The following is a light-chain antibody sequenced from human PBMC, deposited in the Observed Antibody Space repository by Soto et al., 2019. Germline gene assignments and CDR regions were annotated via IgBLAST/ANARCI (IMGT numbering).Light chain of an antibody. CDR1: QSVSTSY. J-gene: IGKJ4*01. Sequence: DIVLRQSPGTLYLSPGHRATLSCSASQSVSTSYLAWYQQKPGQAPRLLIYGASSRATGIPDRFSGSGSGTEFTLTISSLQSEDFAVAYCQQYNNWPPLPFGAGTKVEIK. V-gene: IGKV3D-15*01. CDR2: GAS. CDR3: QQYNNWPPLP.